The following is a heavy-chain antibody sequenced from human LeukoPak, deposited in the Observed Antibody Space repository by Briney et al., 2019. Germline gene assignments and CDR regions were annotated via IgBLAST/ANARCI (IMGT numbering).Heavy chain of an antibody. CDR1: GFTFSDYY. CDR2: ISSSGSST. J-gene: IGHJ4*02. D-gene: IGHD2-2*01. V-gene: IGHV3-11*01. Sequence: PGGSLRLSCAASGFTFSDYYMSWIRQAPGKGLEWVSYISSSGSSTFYTDSVKGRFTISRDNAKNSLYLQMNSLRAEDTAVYYCARDSSTYDMGDYWGQGTLVTVSS. CDR3: ARDSSTYDMGDY.